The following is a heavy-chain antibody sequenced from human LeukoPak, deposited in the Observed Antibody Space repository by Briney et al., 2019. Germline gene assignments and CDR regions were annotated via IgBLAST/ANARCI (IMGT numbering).Heavy chain of an antibody. D-gene: IGHD3-10*01. J-gene: IGHJ5*02. CDR1: GGPISSSNW. CDR3: ARENYYYGSGSYTGWFDP. Sequence: PSGTLSLTCAVSGGPISSSNWWSWVRQPPGKGLEWIGEIYHSGSTNYNPSLKSRVTISVDKSKNQFSLKLSSVTAADTAVYYCARENYYYGSGSYTGWFDPWGQGTLVTVSS. V-gene: IGHV4-4*02. CDR2: IYHSGST.